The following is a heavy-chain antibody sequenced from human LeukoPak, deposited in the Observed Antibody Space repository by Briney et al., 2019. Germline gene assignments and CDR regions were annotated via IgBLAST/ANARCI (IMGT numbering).Heavy chain of an antibody. D-gene: IGHD1-26*01. Sequence: SETLSLTCTVSGGSISSYYWSWIRQPPGKGLEWIGYIYYSGSTNYNPSLKSRVTISVDTSKNQFSLKLSSVTAADTAVYYCARNSGSFYFDYWGQGTLVTVSS. CDR3: ARNSGSFYFDY. CDR1: GGSISSYY. J-gene: IGHJ4*02. V-gene: IGHV4-59*01. CDR2: IYYSGST.